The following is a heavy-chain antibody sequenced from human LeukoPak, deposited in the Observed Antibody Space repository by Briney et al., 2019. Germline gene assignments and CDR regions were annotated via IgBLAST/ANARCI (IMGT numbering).Heavy chain of an antibody. CDR1: GFTFSSYG. D-gene: IGHD4-17*01. J-gene: IGHJ1*01. CDR2: IRYDGSNK. Sequence: PGGSLRLSCAASGFTFSSYGMHWVRQAPGKWLEWVAFIRYDGSNKYYADSVKGRFTISRDNSKNTLYLQMNSLRAEDTAVYYCAKDLRPYGDWLNGFQHWGQGTLVTVSS. CDR3: AKDLRPYGDWLNGFQH. V-gene: IGHV3-30*02.